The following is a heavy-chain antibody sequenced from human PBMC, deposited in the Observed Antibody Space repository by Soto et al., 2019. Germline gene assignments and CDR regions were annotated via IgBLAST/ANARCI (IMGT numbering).Heavy chain of an antibody. CDR1: GFTVSSKD. CDR2: IQSGGPT. Sequence: GGSLRVSCAASGFTVSSKDMSWVRQAPGKGLEWVSLIQSGGPTYYADSVKGRFTISRDTSENTLYLQMNSLRAEDTAVYYCARDSRGWAAAGLPSGPWGQGTLVTVSS. D-gene: IGHD6-13*01. J-gene: IGHJ5*02. V-gene: IGHV3-66*01. CDR3: ARDSRGWAAAGLPSGP.